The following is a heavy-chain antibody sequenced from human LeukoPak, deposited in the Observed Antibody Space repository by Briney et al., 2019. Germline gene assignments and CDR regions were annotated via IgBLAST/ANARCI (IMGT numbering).Heavy chain of an antibody. D-gene: IGHD6-13*01. V-gene: IGHV1-8*01. CDR2: MNPNSGNT. CDR3: AGRGIAAAGVHEIYYYYYGMDV. CDR1: GYTFTSYD. Sequence: ASVKVSCKASGYTFTSYDINWVRQATGQGLEWMGWMNPNSGNTGYAQKFQGRVTMTRNTSISTAYMELSSLRSEDTAVYYCAGRGIAAAGVHEIYYYYYGMDVWGQGTTVTVSS. J-gene: IGHJ6*02.